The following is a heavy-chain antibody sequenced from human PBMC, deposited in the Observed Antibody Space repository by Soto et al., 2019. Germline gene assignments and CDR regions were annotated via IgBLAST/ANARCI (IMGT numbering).Heavy chain of an antibody. CDR3: TKASRAYEPTGLFFDS. V-gene: IGHV3-7*03. CDR1: GFTFDIYW. CDR2: IKFDASEK. J-gene: IGHJ4*02. D-gene: IGHD2-8*02. Sequence: PGGSLRLSCAASGFTFDIYWMSWVRQAPGKGLEWVATIKFDASEKKYVDSVKGRFTMSRDNAKNTLFLLMNNLRADDSAMYYCTKASRAYEPTGLFFDSWGQGTLVTV.